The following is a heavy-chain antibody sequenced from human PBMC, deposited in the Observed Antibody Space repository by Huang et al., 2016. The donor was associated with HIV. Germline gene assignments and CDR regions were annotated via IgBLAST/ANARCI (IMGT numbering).Heavy chain of an antibody. V-gene: IGHV1-2*02. Sequence: LVQSGPQVRTPGSSVRISCETSGYTFTAYILHWFRQAPGRRLEWMGWIKPKFGAVNYAHSFQGRITITRDIYRETAFLDLTGLRFDDTAVYCARDRLYDGSSWRLDPWGQGTRVIVSS. CDR1: GYTFTAYI. CDR3: ARDRLYDGSSWRLDP. CDR2: IKPKFGAV. J-gene: IGHJ4*03. D-gene: IGHD2-21*01.